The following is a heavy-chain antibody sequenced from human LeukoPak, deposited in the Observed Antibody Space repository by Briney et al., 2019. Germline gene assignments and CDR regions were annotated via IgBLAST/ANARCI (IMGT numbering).Heavy chain of an antibody. CDR1: GYTFTSYG. D-gene: IGHD2-2*01. J-gene: IGHJ6*03. CDR3: ARVPLCSSTSCRPRDYYYYYMDV. V-gene: IGHV1-18*01. CDR2: ISAYNGNT. Sequence: ASVKVSCKASGYTFTSYGISWVRQAPGQGLEWMGWISAYNGNTNYAQKFQGRVTITADESTSTAYMELSSLRSEDTAVYYCARVPLCSSTSCRPRDYYYYYMDVWGKGTTVTVSS.